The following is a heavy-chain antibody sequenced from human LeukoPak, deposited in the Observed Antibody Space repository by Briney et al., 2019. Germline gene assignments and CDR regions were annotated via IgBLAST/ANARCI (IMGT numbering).Heavy chain of an antibody. J-gene: IGHJ4*02. CDR3: ARILDRYYDFWSGYSVPDY. CDR2: ISTYNGNT. CDR1: GYTFTSYG. V-gene: IGHV1-18*01. Sequence: GSVKVSCKASGYTFTSYGISWVRQAPGQGLEWMGWISTYNGNTNYAQKLQGRVTMTTDTSTSTAYMELRSLRSDDTAVYYCARILDRYYDFWSGYSVPDYWGRGTLVTVSS. D-gene: IGHD3-3*01.